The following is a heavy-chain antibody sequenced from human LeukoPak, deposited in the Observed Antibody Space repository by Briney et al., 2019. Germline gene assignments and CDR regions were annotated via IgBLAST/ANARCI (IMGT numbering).Heavy chain of an antibody. D-gene: IGHD1-7*01. CDR3: VRRRELSFDY. Sequence: SETLSLTCTVSGGSISSYYWSWIRQPPGKGLEWIGYIYYSGSTNYNPSLKSRVTISVDTSKNQFSLKLSSVTAADTAVYYCVRRRELSFDYWGQGTLVTVSS. CDR2: IYYSGST. CDR1: GGSISSYY. V-gene: IGHV4-59*01. J-gene: IGHJ4*02.